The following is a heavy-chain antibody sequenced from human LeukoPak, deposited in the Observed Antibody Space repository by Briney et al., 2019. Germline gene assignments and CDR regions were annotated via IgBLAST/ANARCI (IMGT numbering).Heavy chain of an antibody. CDR3: ARGKSGYCSGGSCRHYFDY. CDR1: GFSFTTYW. D-gene: IGHD2-15*01. J-gene: IGHJ4*02. CDR2: INQDESSQ. V-gene: IGHV3-7*03. Sequence: GGSLRLSCAASGFSFTTYWMGWVRQAPGKGLEWVANINQDESSQYYVDSVKGRFTISRDNAKNSLYLQMNSLRAEDTAVYYCARGKSGYCSGGSCRHYFDYWGQGTLVTVSS.